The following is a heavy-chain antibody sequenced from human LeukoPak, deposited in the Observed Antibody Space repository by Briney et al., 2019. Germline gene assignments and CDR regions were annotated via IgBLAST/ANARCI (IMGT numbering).Heavy chain of an antibody. J-gene: IGHJ4*02. Sequence: GGSLRLSCAASGFTFSTYSMNWVRQAPGKGLEWVSSISSSSSYIYYADSVKGRFTISRDNAKSSLYLQMNSLRAEDTAVYYCARVRGYSYGPNDYWGQGTLVTVSS. CDR1: GFTFSTYS. CDR3: ARVRGYSYGPNDY. CDR2: ISSSSSYI. D-gene: IGHD5-18*01. V-gene: IGHV3-21*01.